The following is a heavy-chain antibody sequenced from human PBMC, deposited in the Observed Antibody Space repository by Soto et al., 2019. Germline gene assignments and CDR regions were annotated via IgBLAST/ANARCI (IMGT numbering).Heavy chain of an antibody. CDR3: ARHVTTIAGTFYYFDY. Sequence: KTSETLSLTCTVSGGSISSYYWSWIRQPPGKGLEWIGYIYYSGSTNYNPSLKSRVTISVDTSKNQFSLKLSSVTAADTAVYYCARHVTTIAGTFYYFDYWGQGTLVTVSS. CDR1: GGSISSYY. CDR2: IYYSGST. V-gene: IGHV4-59*08. D-gene: IGHD6-13*01. J-gene: IGHJ4*02.